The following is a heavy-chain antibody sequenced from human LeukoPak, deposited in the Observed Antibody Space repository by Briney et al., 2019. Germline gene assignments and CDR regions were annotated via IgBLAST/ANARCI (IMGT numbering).Heavy chain of an antibody. V-gene: IGHV3-23*01. CDR3: AKISYDSSGYYYLDY. D-gene: IGHD3-22*01. J-gene: IGHJ4*02. CDR2: ISGSGGST. CDR1: GFTFSSNY. Sequence: GGSLRLSCAASGFTFSSNYMSWVRQAPGKGLEWVSAISGSGGSTYYADSVKGRFTISRDNSKNTLYLQMNSLRAEDTAVYYCAKISYDSSGYYYLDYWGQGTLVTVSS.